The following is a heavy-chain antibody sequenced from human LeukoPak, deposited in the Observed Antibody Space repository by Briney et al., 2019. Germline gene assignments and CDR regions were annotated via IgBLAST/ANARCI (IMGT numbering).Heavy chain of an antibody. V-gene: IGHV3-11*04. CDR2: ISSSGSTI. CDR3: ARGVGVVVPAARLDRGYYFDY. D-gene: IGHD2-2*01. Sequence: GGSLRLSCAASGFTFSDYYMSWIRQAPGKGLEWVSYISSSGSTIYYADSVKGRFTISGDNAKNSLYLQMNSLRAEDTAVYYCARGVGVVVPAARLDRGYYFDYWGQGTLDTVSS. CDR1: GFTFSDYY. J-gene: IGHJ4*02.